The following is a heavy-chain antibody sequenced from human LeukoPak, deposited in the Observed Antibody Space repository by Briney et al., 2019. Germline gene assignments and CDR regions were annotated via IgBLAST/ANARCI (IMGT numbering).Heavy chain of an antibody. J-gene: IGHJ5*02. CDR3: ASVLQASPYNWFDP. CDR2: INAGNGNT. Sequence: GASVKVSCKASGYAFTSYAMHWVRQAPGQRLEWMGWINAGNGNTKYSQKFQGRVTITRDTSASTAYMELSSLRSEDTAVYYCASVLQASPYNWFDPWGQGTLVTVSS. CDR1: GYAFTSYA. D-gene: IGHD4-11*01. V-gene: IGHV1-3*01.